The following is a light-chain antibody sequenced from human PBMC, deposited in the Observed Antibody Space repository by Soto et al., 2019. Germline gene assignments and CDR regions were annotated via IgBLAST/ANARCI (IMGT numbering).Light chain of an antibody. J-gene: IGLJ2*01. CDR3: SSYTSSSTVV. Sequence: QSVLTQPASVSGSPGQSITISCTGTSSDVGTYNLVSWYQQHPGKAPKLMIYDVSNRPSGVSDRFSGSKSGNTASLTISGLQAEDGADYYCSSYTSSSTVVFGGGTKLTVL. CDR1: SSDVGTYNL. V-gene: IGLV2-14*02. CDR2: DVS.